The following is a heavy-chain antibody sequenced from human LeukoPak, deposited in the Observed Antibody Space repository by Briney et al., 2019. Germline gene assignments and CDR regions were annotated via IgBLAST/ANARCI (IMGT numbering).Heavy chain of an antibody. V-gene: IGHV1-69-2*01. CDR3: ATERRRYYDSSGYSAGFDY. Sequence: GASVKISCKVSGYTFTDYYMHWVQQAPGKGLEWMGLVDPEVGETIYAEKFQGRVTITADTSTDTAYMELSSLRSEDTAVYYCATERRRYYDSSGYSAGFDYWGQRTLVTVSS. CDR1: GYTFTDYY. J-gene: IGHJ4*02. D-gene: IGHD3-22*01. CDR2: VDPEVGET.